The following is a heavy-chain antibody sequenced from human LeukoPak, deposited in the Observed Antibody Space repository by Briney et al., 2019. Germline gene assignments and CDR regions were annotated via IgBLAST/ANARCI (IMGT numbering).Heavy chain of an antibody. J-gene: IGHJ4*02. Sequence: GGSLRLFCAASGFTFSSYWMHWVRQAPGKGLVWVSRINSDGSSTSYADSVKGRFTISRDNAKNTLYLQMNSLRAEDTAVYYCARESRNERGYSYGLDYWGQGTLVTVSS. D-gene: IGHD5-18*01. CDR1: GFTFSSYW. V-gene: IGHV3-74*01. CDR2: INSDGSST. CDR3: ARESRNERGYSYGLDY.